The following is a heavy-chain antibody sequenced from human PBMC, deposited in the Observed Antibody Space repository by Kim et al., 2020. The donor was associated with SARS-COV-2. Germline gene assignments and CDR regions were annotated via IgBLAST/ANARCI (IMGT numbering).Heavy chain of an antibody. CDR1: GYTFTSYD. CDR3: ARGMGKGMTTVTYYYYYGMDV. J-gene: IGHJ6*02. V-gene: IGHV1-8*01. D-gene: IGHD4-17*01. CDR2: MNPNSGNT. Sequence: ASVKVSCKASGYTFTSYDINWVRQATGQGLEWMGWMNPNSGNTGYAQKFQGRVTMTRNTSISTAYMELSSLRSEDTAVYYCARGMGKGMTTVTYYYYYGMDVWGQGTTVTVSS.